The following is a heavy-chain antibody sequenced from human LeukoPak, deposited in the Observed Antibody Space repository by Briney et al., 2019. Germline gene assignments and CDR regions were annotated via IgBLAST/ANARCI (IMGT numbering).Heavy chain of an antibody. CDR3: WGYSYGYYYFDY. J-gene: IGHJ4*02. D-gene: IGHD5-18*01. CDR1: GGSISSSSYY. V-gene: IGHV4-39*01. CDR2: IYYSGST. Sequence: SETLSLTCTVSGGSISSSSYYWGWIRQPPGKGLEWIGSIYYSGSTYYNPSLKSRVTISVDTSKNQFSLKLSSVTAADTAVYYCWGYSYGYYYFDYWDQGTLVTVSS.